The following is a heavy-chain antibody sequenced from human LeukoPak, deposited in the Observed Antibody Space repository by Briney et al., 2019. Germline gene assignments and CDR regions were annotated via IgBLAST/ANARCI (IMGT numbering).Heavy chain of an antibody. Sequence: GGSLRLSCAASGFTYSSCAMSWVRQAPGKGLEWVAFIRYDGSNKYYADSVKGRFTISRDNSKNTLYLQMNSLRAEDTAVYYCARDDLGVVLMVYAMYFDYWGQGTLVTVSS. CDR2: IRYDGSNK. CDR1: GFTYSSCA. J-gene: IGHJ4*02. D-gene: IGHD2-8*01. V-gene: IGHV3-30*02. CDR3: ARDDLGVVLMVYAMYFDY.